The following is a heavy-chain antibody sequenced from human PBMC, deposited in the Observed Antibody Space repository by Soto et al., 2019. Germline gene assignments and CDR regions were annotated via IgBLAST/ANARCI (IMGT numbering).Heavy chain of an antibody. D-gene: IGHD2-15*01. CDR1: GLTFNRYW. V-gene: IGHV3-74*01. Sequence: GGSLRLSCAASGLTFNRYWMHWVRHAPGKGLVWVSHINTDGTNSNYADSVKGRFTISRDNAKSTLLLQMNSLRDEDTAVYYCAREFCSGGNCYTYYFDPWGQGIPVTVSS. J-gene: IGHJ5*02. CDR3: AREFCSGGNCYTYYFDP. CDR2: INTDGTNS.